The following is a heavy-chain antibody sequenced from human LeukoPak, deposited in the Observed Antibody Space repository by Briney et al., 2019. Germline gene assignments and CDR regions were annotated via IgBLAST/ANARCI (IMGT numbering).Heavy chain of an antibody. D-gene: IGHD2-2*01. CDR1: GFTFSSYG. J-gene: IGHJ6*03. CDR2: IRYDGSNK. V-gene: IGHV3-30*02. Sequence: GGSLRLSCAASGFTFSSYGMHWVRQAPGKGLEWVAFIRYDGSNKYYADSVKGRFTISRDNSKNTLYLQMNSLRAEDTAVYYCAKDSLGYCSSTSCPLRVYYYYMDVWGKGTRSPSP. CDR3: AKDSLGYCSSTSCPLRVYYYYMDV.